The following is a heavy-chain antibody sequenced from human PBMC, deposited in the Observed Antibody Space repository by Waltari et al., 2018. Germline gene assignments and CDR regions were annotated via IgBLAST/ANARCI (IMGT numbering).Heavy chain of an antibody. V-gene: IGHV4-34*01. D-gene: IGHD3-9*01. Sequence: QVQLQQWGAGLLQPSETLSLTCAVYGGSFSGYYWSWIRQPPGKGLEWIGEINHSGSTNYNPSLKSRVTISVDTSKNQFSLKLSSVTAADTAVYYCARGNGDFDYPLDDAFDIWGQGTMVTVSS. J-gene: IGHJ3*02. CDR3: ARGNGDFDYPLDDAFDI. CDR1: GGSFSGYY. CDR2: INHSGST.